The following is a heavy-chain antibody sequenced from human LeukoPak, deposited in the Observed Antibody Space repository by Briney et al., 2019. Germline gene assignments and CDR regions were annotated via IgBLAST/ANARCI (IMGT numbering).Heavy chain of an antibody. CDR2: IAPISGTP. D-gene: IGHD3-10*01. J-gene: IGHJ3*01. CDR3: AREGEYYAESGNLIDAADV. CDR1: GYTFTGYY. V-gene: IGHV1-69*06. Sequence: ASARVSCKASGYTFTGYYIHWLRQAPGQGLEWMGGIAPISGTPVYAQKFQDRVNITADTSTNTAYMEMSSLTSEDTAMYYCAREGEYYAESGNLIDAADVWGQGTMVIVSA.